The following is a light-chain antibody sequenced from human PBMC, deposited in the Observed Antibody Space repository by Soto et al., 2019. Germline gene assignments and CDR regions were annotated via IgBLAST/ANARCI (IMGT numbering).Light chain of an antibody. V-gene: IGKV3-11*01. CDR3: QQHISWPLT. J-gene: IGKJ4*01. CDR1: QSVTNS. Sequence: EIVLTQSPATLSLSPGERATLSCRASQSVTNSLAGYQQKPGQAPRLLVYDASNRATGIPTRFSGSGSGTDFTLTISNLEPDDFAVYYCQQHISWPLTFGGGTKVEIK. CDR2: DAS.